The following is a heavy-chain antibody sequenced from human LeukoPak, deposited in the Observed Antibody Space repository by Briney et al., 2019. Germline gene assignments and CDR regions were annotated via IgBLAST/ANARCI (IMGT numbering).Heavy chain of an antibody. V-gene: IGHV4-31*03. J-gene: IGHJ3*02. Sequence: SETLSLTCTVSGGSISSGGYYWSWIRQHPGEGLEWIGYIYYSGSTYYNPSLKSRVTISVDTSKNQFSLKLSSVTAADTAVYYCARRPYDILTGTDIWGQGTMVTVSS. D-gene: IGHD3-9*01. CDR2: IYYSGST. CDR3: ARRPYDILTGTDI. CDR1: GGSISSGGYY.